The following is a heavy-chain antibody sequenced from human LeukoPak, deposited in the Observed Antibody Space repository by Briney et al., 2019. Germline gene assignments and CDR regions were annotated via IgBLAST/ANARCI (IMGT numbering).Heavy chain of an antibody. V-gene: IGHV1-2*04. CDR1: GYTFTGYY. CDR3: ARALHYGDYPRY. Sequence: ASVKVSCKASGYTFTGYYMHWVRQAPGQGLEWMGWINPNSGGTNYAQKFQGWVTMTRDTSISTAYMELSRLRSDDTAVYYCARALHYGDYPRYWGQGTLDTVSS. D-gene: IGHD4-17*01. CDR2: INPNSGGT. J-gene: IGHJ4*02.